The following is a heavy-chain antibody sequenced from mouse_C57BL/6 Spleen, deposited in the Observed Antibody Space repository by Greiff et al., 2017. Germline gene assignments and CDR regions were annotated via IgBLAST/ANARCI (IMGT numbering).Heavy chain of an antibody. CDR3: VKADYDEEFDY. V-gene: IGHV10-1*01. CDR1: GFSFNTYA. J-gene: IGHJ2*01. CDR2: IRSKSNNYAT. D-gene: IGHD2-4*01. Sequence: EVKLVESGGGLVQPKGSLKLSCAASGFSFNTYAMNWVRQAPGKGLEWVARIRSKSNNYATYYADSVKDRFTISRDDSESMLYLQMNNLKTEDTAMYYCVKADYDEEFDYWGQGTTLTVSS.